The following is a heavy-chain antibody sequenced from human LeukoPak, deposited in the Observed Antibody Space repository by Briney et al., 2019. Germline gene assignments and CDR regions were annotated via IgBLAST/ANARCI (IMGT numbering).Heavy chain of an antibody. Sequence: ASVKISCKASGYTFTGYYMHWVRQAPGQGLEWMGWINPNSGGTNYAQKLQGRVTMTTDTSTSTAYMELRSLRSDDTAVYYCARSFWYSSGSHFDYWGQGTLVTVSS. CDR3: ARSFWYSSGSHFDY. CDR2: INPNSGGT. J-gene: IGHJ4*02. CDR1: GYTFTGYY. V-gene: IGHV1-2*02. D-gene: IGHD6-19*01.